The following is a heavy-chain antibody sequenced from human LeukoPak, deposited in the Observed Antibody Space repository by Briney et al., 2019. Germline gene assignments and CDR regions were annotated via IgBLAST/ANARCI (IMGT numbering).Heavy chain of an antibody. J-gene: IGHJ4*02. Sequence: SETLSLTCAVYGGSFSGYYWSWIRQPPGKGLEWIGEINHSGSTNYNPSLKSRVTISVDTSKNQFSLKLSSVTAADTAVYYCARGLRDDLFDYWGQGTLVTVSS. V-gene: IGHV4-34*01. CDR1: GGSFSGYY. D-gene: IGHD4-17*01. CDR2: INHSGST. CDR3: ARGLRDDLFDY.